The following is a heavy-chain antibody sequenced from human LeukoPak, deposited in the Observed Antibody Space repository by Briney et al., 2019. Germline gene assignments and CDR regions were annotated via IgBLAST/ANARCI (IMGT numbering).Heavy chain of an antibody. CDR1: GGSISSSSYY. J-gene: IGHJ4*02. CDR3: ARASRNYYDSSGYSFDY. D-gene: IGHD3-22*01. Sequence: SETLSLTCTASGGSISSSSYYWGWIRQPPGTGLEWIGSIYYSGSTYYNPSLKSRVTISVDTSKNQFSLKLSSVTAADTAVYYCARASRNYYDSSGYSFDYWSQETLVTVSS. V-gene: IGHV4-39*01. CDR2: IYYSGST.